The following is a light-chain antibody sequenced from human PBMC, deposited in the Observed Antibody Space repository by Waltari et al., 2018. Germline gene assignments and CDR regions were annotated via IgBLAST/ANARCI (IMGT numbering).Light chain of an antibody. CDR3: SSYTSSSTRV. Sequence: QSALTQPASVSGSPGQSITIPRPGTSSDVGGHHYVFWYQQHPGKAPKLMIYEVSNRPSGVSNRFSGSKSGNTASLTISGLQAEDEADYYCSSYTSSSTRVFGGGTKLTVL. CDR2: EVS. J-gene: IGLJ2*01. V-gene: IGLV2-14*01. CDR1: SSDVGGHHY.